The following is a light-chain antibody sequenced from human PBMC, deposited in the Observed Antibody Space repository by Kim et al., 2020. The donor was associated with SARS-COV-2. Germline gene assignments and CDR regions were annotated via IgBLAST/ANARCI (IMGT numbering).Light chain of an antibody. CDR3: QQYNSPWT. V-gene: IGKV1-5*01. Sequence: SASVGDSVTITGRASQSISSGLAWYQQKPGKAPKLLIYDASSLESGVPSRFSGSGSGTEFTLTISSLQPDDFATYYCQQYNSPWTFGQGTKVDIK. J-gene: IGKJ1*01. CDR2: DAS. CDR1: QSISSG.